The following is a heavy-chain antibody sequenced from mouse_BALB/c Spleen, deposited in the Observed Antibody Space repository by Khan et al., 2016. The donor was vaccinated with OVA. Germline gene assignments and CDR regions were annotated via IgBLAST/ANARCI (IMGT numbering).Heavy chain of an antibody. CDR3: ARDPPYYSMDY. V-gene: IGHV2-6-5*01. Sequence: QVQLKESGPGLVAPSQSVSITCTVSGFSLTDYAVSWIRQPPGKGLEWLGVIWVSGSKYYNSVLKPRLSISKDNSKSQVFLKMNSLQTDDTAMYFCARDPPYYSMDYWGQGTSVTVSS. J-gene: IGHJ4*01. CDR1: GFSLTDYA. CDR2: IWVSGSK.